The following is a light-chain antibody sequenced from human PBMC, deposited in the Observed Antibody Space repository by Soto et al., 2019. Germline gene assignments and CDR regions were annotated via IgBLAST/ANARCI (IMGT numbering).Light chain of an antibody. CDR1: SSDVGTYNY. J-gene: IGLJ1*01. CDR3: SSYTSSNTLV. Sequence: QSALTQPASVSGSPGQSITISCTGTSSDVGTYNYVSWYQHHPGKAPKLMIYEVTNRPSGVSNRFSGSKSGNTASLTISDLQAEDEADYYCSSYTSSNTLVFGTGTKVTVL. V-gene: IGLV2-14*01. CDR2: EVT.